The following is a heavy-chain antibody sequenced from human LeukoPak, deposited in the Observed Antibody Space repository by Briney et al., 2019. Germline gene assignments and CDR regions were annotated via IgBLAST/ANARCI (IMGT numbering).Heavy chain of an antibody. CDR3: AKASSGSYYADYYYYMDV. D-gene: IGHD1-26*01. V-gene: IGHV3-23*01. Sequence: PGGSLRLSCTASGFTFSGYAMSWVRQAPGKGLEWVSAIGGSGGSTYYADSVKGRFTISRDNSKNTLFLQMNSLRAEDTALYYCAKASSGSYYADYYYYMDVWGKGTTVTVSS. J-gene: IGHJ6*03. CDR1: GFTFSGYA. CDR2: IGGSGGST.